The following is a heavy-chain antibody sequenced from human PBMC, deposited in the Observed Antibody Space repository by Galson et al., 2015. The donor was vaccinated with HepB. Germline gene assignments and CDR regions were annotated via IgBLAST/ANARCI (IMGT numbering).Heavy chain of an antibody. CDR1: GFTFGDYY. V-gene: IGHV3-11*03. CDR3: AKRNDGGSQKDFDN. D-gene: IGHD3-16*01. CDR2: ISTTGIYT. Sequence: SLRLSCAASGFTFGDYYMSWIRQAPGKGLEWISYISTTGIYTKDADSVKGRFTVSRDNAENSLFLQMTSLRPEDTAVYYCAKRNDGGSQKDFDNWGQGILVTVSS. J-gene: IGHJ4*02.